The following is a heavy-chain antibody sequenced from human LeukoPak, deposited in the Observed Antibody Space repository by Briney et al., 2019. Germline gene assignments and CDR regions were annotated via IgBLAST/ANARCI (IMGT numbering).Heavy chain of an antibody. J-gene: IGHJ5*02. CDR3: ARVHCSSTSCNNNWFDP. CDR2: ISYDGSNK. Sequence: GGSLRLSCAASGFTFSSYAMHWVRQAPGKGLEWVAVISYDGSNKYYADSVKGRFTISRDNSKNTLYLQMNSLRAEDTAVYYCARVHCSSTSCNNNWFDPWGQGTLVTVSS. CDR1: GFTFSSYA. D-gene: IGHD2-2*01. V-gene: IGHV3-30*01.